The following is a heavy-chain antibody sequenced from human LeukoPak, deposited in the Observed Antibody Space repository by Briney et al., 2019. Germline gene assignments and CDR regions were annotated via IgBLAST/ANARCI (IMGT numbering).Heavy chain of an antibody. CDR2: ISGSGGST. J-gene: IGHJ4*02. D-gene: IGHD1-26*01. CDR3: ARTRYTGRYYPFDF. V-gene: IGHV3-23*01. Sequence: GGSLRLYCAASGFTFSSYAMSWVRQAPGKGLEWVSAISGSGGSTYYADSVKGRFTISRDNSKNTLYLQLNSLRVDDTAVYYCARTRYTGRYYPFDFWGQGTLVTVSS. CDR1: GFTFSSYA.